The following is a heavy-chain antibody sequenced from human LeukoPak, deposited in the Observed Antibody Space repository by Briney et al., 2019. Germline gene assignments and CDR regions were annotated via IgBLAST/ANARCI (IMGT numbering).Heavy chain of an antibody. CDR1: GGSFSGYY. D-gene: IGHD5-24*01. CDR2: INHSGST. Sequence: SETLSLTCAVYGGSFSGYYWSWIRQPPGKGLEWIGEINHSGSTNYNPSLKSRVTISVDTSKNQFSLKLSSVTAADTAVYYCARNGYSSHAPGSIPLNWGQGTLVTVSS. V-gene: IGHV4-34*01. CDR3: ARNGYSSHAPGSIPLN. J-gene: IGHJ4*02.